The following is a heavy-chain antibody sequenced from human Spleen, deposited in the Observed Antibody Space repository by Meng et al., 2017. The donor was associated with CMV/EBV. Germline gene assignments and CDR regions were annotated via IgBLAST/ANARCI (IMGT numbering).Heavy chain of an antibody. CDR3: ASPQWHLPLGLDY. CDR1: GGAFSSFG. V-gene: IGHV1-69*05. D-gene: IGHD6-19*01. CDR2: IIPVFGTP. Sequence: SVKVSCKASGGAFSSFGVTWVRQAPGQGLEWLGGIIPVFGTPDYGQKFQARVTITTDESTSTAYRELSRLRSDDTALYSWASPQWHLPLGLDYWGQGTLVTVSS. J-gene: IGHJ4*02.